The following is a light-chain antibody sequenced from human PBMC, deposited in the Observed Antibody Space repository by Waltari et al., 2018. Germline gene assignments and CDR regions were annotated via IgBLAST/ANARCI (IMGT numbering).Light chain of an antibody. Sequence: EIVLTQSPGTLSLSPGERATLSCRASQSVSSSYLAWYQQKPGQAPRLLIYGASSRATGIPDRFSGSRSGTDFTLTISRLEPEDCAVYYCQQYGTSPYTFGQGTKLEI. CDR1: QSVSSSY. CDR3: QQYGTSPYT. CDR2: GAS. J-gene: IGKJ2*01. V-gene: IGKV3-20*01.